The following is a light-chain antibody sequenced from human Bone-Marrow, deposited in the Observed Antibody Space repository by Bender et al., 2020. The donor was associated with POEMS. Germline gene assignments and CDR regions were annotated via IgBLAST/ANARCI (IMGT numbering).Light chain of an antibody. CDR1: SSDVGSYNR. CDR2: DVS. CDR3: CSYTSSTTLV. Sequence: QSALTQPPSVSGSPGQSVTISCTGTSSDVGSYNRVSWYQQPPGTAPKLMIYDVSDRPSGVSNRFSGSKSGNTASLTISGLQPEDEADYYCCSYTSSTTLVFGGGTKVTVL. J-gene: IGLJ2*01. V-gene: IGLV2-18*02.